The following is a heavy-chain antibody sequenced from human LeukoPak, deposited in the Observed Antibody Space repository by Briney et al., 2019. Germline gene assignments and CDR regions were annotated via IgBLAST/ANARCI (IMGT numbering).Heavy chain of an antibody. V-gene: IGHV4-39*02. CDR1: GGSISSSTFY. J-gene: IGHJ4*02. CDR2: INYSGST. CDR3: ARPGYYDNSGFNFDY. D-gene: IGHD3-22*01. Sequence: SETLSLTCTVSGGSISSSTFYWGWIRQPPGKGLEWIGSINYSGSTYYNPSPKSRVTISVDSPKNHFSLKLSSVTAADTAVYYCARPGYYDNSGFNFDYWGQGTLVTVSS.